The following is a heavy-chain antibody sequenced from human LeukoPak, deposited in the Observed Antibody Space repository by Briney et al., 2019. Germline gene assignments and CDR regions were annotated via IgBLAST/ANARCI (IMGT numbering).Heavy chain of an antibody. Sequence: SGPTLVSPTQTLTLTCTFSGFSLSTSGVGVGWIRQPPGKALEWLALIYWDDDKRYSPSLKSRLTITKDTSKNQVVLTMTNMDPVDTATYYCAHRKPERSPQWYFDLWGRGTLVTVSS. CDR3: AHRKPERSPQWYFDL. J-gene: IGHJ2*01. V-gene: IGHV2-5*02. CDR1: GFSLSTSGVG. D-gene: IGHD1-26*01. CDR2: IYWDDDK.